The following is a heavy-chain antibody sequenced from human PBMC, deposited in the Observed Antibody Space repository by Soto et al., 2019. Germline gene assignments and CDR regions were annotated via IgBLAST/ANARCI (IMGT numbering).Heavy chain of an antibody. CDR1: GFTFSNYR. CDR3: ATLIQKVISTSVDY. Sequence: GGSLRLSCAASGFTFSNYRMNWVRQAPGKGLEWIASISKTGDTIYYADSVKGRFTISRDDAKNSLFLQMNGLRDEDTAVYYCATLIQKVISTSVDYWGQETLVTVYS. V-gene: IGHV3-48*02. CDR2: ISKTGDTI. D-gene: IGHD3-10*01. J-gene: IGHJ4*02.